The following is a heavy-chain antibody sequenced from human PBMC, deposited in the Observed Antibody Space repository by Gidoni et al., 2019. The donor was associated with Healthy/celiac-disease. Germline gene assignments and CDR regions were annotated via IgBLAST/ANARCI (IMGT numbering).Heavy chain of an antibody. CDR3: AKDLIVGATSDLGDAFDI. Sequence: EVQLLESGGGLVQSGGSLRLSCAASGFTFSSYAMSWVRQAPGKGLEWVSAISGSGGSTYYADSVKGRFTISRDNSKNTLYLQMNSLRAEDTAVYYCAKDLIVGATSDLGDAFDIWGQGTMVTVSS. CDR2: ISGSGGST. CDR1: GFTFSSYA. D-gene: IGHD1-26*01. J-gene: IGHJ3*02. V-gene: IGHV3-23*01.